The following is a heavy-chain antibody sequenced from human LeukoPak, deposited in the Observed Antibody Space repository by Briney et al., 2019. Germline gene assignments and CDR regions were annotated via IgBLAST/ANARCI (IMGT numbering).Heavy chain of an antibody. CDR2: ISAYNGNT. Sequence: ASVKVSCKASGYTFTSYGISWVRQAPGQGLEWMGWISAYNGNTNYAQKLQGRVTMTTDTSTSTAYMELRSLRSDDTAVYYCARDRFIVVVTAIQPYYYYMDVWGKGTTVTVSS. V-gene: IGHV1-18*01. CDR3: ARDRFIVVVTAIQPYYYYMDV. CDR1: GYTFTSYG. J-gene: IGHJ6*03. D-gene: IGHD2-21*02.